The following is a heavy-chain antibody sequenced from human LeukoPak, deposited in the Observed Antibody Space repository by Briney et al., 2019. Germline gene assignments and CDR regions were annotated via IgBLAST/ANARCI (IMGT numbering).Heavy chain of an antibody. CDR3: ARVGDYGDYVSFDI. Sequence: GGSLRLSCAASGFTFSDYYMSWIRQAPGKGLEWVSYISSSVSTIYYADSVKGRFTISRDNAKNSLYQQMNSLRAEDTAVYYCARVGDYGDYVSFDIWGQGTMVTVSS. J-gene: IGHJ3*02. CDR1: GFTFSDYY. D-gene: IGHD4-17*01. CDR2: ISSSVSTI. V-gene: IGHV3-11*04.